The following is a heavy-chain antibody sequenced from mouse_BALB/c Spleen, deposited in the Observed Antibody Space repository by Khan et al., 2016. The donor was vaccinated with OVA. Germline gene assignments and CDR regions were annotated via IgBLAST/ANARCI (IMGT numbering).Heavy chain of an antibody. D-gene: IGHD2-10*01. CDR3: ARQPYYHYNIMDY. CDR1: GFSLTNYG. CDR2: IWNDGST. V-gene: IGHV2-6-1*01. Sequence: QVQLKESGPGLAAPSQSLSITCTISGFSLTNYGVHWVRQPPGKDLEWLAVIWNDGSTTYNSALQSRLTITKDNSQSQVFLKMNSLQTDDTAIYFCARQPYYHYNIMDYWGQGTSVTVSS. J-gene: IGHJ4*01.